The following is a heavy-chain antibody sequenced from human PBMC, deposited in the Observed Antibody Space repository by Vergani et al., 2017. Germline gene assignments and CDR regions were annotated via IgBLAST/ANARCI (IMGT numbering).Heavy chain of an antibody. J-gene: IGHJ2*01. CDR2: IYYSGST. Sequence: QVQLQQWGPGLVKPSQTLSLTCTVSGGSISSGGYYWSWIRQHPGKGLEWIGYIYYSGSTYYNPSLKSRVTISVDTSKNQFSLKLSSVTAADTAVYYCARGGILWYFDLWGRGTLVTVSS. D-gene: IGHD3-16*01. CDR1: GGSISSGGYY. CDR3: ARGGILWYFDL. V-gene: IGHV4-31*03.